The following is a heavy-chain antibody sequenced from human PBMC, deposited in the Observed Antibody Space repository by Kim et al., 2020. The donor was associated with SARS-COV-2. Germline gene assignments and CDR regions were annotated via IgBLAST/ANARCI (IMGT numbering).Heavy chain of an antibody. Sequence: GGSLRLSCSASGFTFSNYAMHWVRQAPGKGLEYVSAICTDGGSTYYADSMKDRFTISRDNSKNTLYLQMSSLRVEDTAVYYCVKGGYSSSWYRGDYWGQGTLVTVSS. V-gene: IGHV3-64D*06. CDR1: GFTFSNYA. CDR2: ICTDGGST. CDR3: VKGGYSSSWYRGDY. J-gene: IGHJ4*02. D-gene: IGHD6-13*01.